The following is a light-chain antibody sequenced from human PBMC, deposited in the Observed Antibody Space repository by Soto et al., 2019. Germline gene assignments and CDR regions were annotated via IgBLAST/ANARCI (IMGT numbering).Light chain of an antibody. CDR2: DVS. CDR3: SSYTSSSTLYV. CDR1: SSDVGGYNY. J-gene: IGLJ1*01. V-gene: IGLV2-14*01. Sequence: QSALTQPASVSGSPGQSITISCSATSSDVGGYNYVSWYQQHPGKAPKLMIYDVSNRPSGVSNRFSGSKSGNTASLTISGLQAQDEADYHCSSYTSSSTLYVFGTGTKLTVL.